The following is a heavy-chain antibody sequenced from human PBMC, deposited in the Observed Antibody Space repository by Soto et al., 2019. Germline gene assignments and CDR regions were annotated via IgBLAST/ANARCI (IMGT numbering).Heavy chain of an antibody. V-gene: IGHV3-30-3*01. CDR2: ISYDGSNK. Sequence: QVQLVESGGGVVQPGRSLRLSCAASGFTFSSYAMHWFRQAPGKGLEWVAVISYDGSNKYYADSVKGRFTISRDNSKNTLCLQMNSLRAEDTAVYYCEREVYCSGGSCGLDYWGQGALVTVSS. J-gene: IGHJ4*02. CDR1: GFTFSSYA. CDR3: EREVYCSGGSCGLDY. D-gene: IGHD2-15*01.